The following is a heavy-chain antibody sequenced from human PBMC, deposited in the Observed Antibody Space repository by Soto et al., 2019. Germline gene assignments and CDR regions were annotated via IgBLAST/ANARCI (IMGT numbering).Heavy chain of an antibody. J-gene: IGHJ4*02. CDR1: GFTFSSYW. D-gene: IGHD6-13*01. CDR3: ARVGFPDDPDSSSYRFDY. Sequence: GGSLRLSCAASGFTFSSYWMSWVRQAPGKGLEWVANIKQDGSEKYYVDSVKGRFTISRDNAKNSLYLQMNSLRAEDTAVYYCARVGFPDDPDSSSYRFDYWGQGTLVTVSS. CDR2: IKQDGSEK. V-gene: IGHV3-7*01.